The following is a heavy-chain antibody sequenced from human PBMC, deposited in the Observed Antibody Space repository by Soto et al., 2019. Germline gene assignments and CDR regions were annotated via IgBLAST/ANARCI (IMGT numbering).Heavy chain of an antibody. V-gene: IGHV3-23*01. J-gene: IGHJ4*02. Sequence: GGSLRLSCAASGFTFSSYAMSWVRQAPGKGLEWVSAISGSGGSTYYADSVKGRFTISRDNSKNTLYLQMNSLRAEDTAVYYCAKDPRKRPAPTYYFDYWGQGTLVTVSS. CDR1: GFTFSSYA. CDR2: ISGSGGST. CDR3: AKDPRKRPAPTYYFDY.